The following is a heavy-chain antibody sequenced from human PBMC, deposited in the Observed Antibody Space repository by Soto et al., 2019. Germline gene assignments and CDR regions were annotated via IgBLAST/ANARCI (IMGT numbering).Heavy chain of an antibody. CDR2: ISADNGNT. Sequence: ASVKVSCKASGFTFTSSAVQWVRQARGQRLEWMGWISADNGNTNYAQKLQGRVTMTTDTSTSTAYMELRSLRSDDTAVYYCARKVSSGWYDYWGQGTLVTVSS. CDR3: ARKVSSGWYDY. CDR1: GFTFTSSA. D-gene: IGHD6-19*01. V-gene: IGHV1-18*01. J-gene: IGHJ4*02.